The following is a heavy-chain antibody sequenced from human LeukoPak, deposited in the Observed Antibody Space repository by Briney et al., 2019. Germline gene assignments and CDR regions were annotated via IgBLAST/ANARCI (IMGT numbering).Heavy chain of an antibody. CDR1: GGSISSSSYY. V-gene: IGHV4-39*01. Sequence: SETLSLTCTVSGGSISSSSYYWGWIRQPPGKGLEWIGSIYYSGSTYYNPSLKSRVTISVDTSKNQFSLKLSSVTAADTAVYYCVGDCSSHMDVWGKGTTVTVSS. CDR3: VGDCSSHMDV. CDR2: IYYSGST. D-gene: IGHD2-15*01. J-gene: IGHJ6*03.